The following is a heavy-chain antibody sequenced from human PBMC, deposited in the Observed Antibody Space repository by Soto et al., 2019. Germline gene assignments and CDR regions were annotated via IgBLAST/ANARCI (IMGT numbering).Heavy chain of an antibody. CDR1: GGTFSSYA. J-gene: IGHJ6*02. CDR3: ARVQISVIKPRYYYYYGMDV. D-gene: IGHD2-21*01. CDR2: ITPIFGTA. V-gene: IGHV1-69*13. Sequence: SVKVSCKASGGTFSSYAISWVRQAPGQGLEWMGGITPIFGTANYAQKFQGRVTITADESTSTAYMELSSLRSEDTAVYYCARVQISVIKPRYYYYYGMDVWGQGTTVTVSS.